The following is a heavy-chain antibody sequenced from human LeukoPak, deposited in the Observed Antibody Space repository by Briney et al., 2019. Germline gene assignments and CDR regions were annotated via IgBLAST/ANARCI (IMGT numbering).Heavy chain of an antibody. CDR1: GFTFSSHE. J-gene: IGHJ4*02. D-gene: IGHD3-9*01. V-gene: IGHV3-48*03. Sequence: TGGSLRLSCAASGFTFSSHEMNWVRQAPGKGLEWVSAISTSGITIYYADSVRGRFTISRDNAKNSLYLQMNSLRAEDTTVYYCARAKYFGFDYWGQGTLVTVSS. CDR2: ISTSGITI. CDR3: ARAKYFGFDY.